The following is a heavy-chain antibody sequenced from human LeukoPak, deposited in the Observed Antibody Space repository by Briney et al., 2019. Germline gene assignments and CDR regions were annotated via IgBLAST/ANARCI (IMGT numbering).Heavy chain of an antibody. D-gene: IGHD3-10*01. J-gene: IGHJ4*02. Sequence: PSETLSLTCTVSGGSISSSSYYWGWIRQPPGKGLEWIGSIYYSGSTYYNPSLKSRVTISVDTSKNQFSLKLSSVTAADTAVYYCAKDFLGYYGSGSYYVQRFFDYWGQGTLVTVSS. CDR3: AKDFLGYYGSGSYYVQRFFDY. CDR2: IYYSGST. CDR1: GGSISSSSYY. V-gene: IGHV4-39*02.